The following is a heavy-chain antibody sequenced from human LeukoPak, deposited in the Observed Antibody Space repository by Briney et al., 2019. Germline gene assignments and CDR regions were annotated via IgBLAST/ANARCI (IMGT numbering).Heavy chain of an antibody. J-gene: IGHJ4*02. CDR3: ARGAFTTERFDI. Sequence: SQTLSLNCSVSGDSMDSCSYYWTWIRQHPGKGLQGIGYIFYSGRTYYHPSLVGRISISIDTSQNHFSLRLTSVTAADTAVYFCARGAFTTERFDIWSPGTLVTVS. D-gene: IGHD3-3*01. V-gene: IGHV4-31*03. CDR1: GDSMDSCSYY. CDR2: IFYSGRT.